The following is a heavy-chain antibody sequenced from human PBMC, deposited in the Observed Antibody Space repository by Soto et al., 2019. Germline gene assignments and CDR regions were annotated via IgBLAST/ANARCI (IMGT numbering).Heavy chain of an antibody. J-gene: IGHJ6*03. V-gene: IGHV3-48*01. Sequence: PGGSLRLSCAASGFTFSSYSMNWVRQAPGKGLEWVSYISSSSSTIYYADSVKGRFTISRDNAKNSLYLQMNSLRAEDTAVYYCARDVSIVVVPAAMGHYYMDVWGKGTTVTVSS. CDR1: GFTFSSYS. CDR2: ISSSSSTI. CDR3: ARDVSIVVVPAAMGHYYMDV. D-gene: IGHD2-2*01.